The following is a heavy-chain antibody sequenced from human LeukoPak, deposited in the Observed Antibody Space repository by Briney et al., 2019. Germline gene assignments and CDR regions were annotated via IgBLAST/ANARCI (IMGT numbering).Heavy chain of an antibody. Sequence: GSLRLSCAASGFTFSSYSMNWVRQAPGKGLEWVSSISSSSSYIYYADSVKGRFTISRDNAKNSLYLQMNSLRAEDTAVYYCARDPYCSGGSCYSGEDYFDYWGQGTLVTVSS. CDR3: ARDPYCSGGSCYSGEDYFDY. D-gene: IGHD2-15*01. CDR2: ISSSSSYI. CDR1: GFTFSSYS. J-gene: IGHJ4*02. V-gene: IGHV3-21*01.